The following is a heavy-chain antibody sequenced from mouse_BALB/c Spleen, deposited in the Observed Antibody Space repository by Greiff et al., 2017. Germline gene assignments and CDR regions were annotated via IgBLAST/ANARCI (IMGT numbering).Heavy chain of an antibody. CDR2: ISSGSSTI. CDR1: GFTFSSFG. V-gene: IGHV5-17*02. Sequence: EVQGVESGGGLVQPGGSRKLSCAASGFTFSSFGMHWVRQAPEKGLEWVAYISSGSSTIYYADTVKGRFTISRDNPKNTLFLQMTSLRSEDTAMFYCARAEGGDWYFEVWGAGTTVTVSS. J-gene: IGHJ1*01. CDR3: ARAEGGDWYFEV.